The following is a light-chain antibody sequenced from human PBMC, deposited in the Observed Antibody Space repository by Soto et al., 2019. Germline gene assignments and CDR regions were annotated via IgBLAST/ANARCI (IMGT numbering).Light chain of an antibody. CDR1: QSVWSSL. Sequence: ETVLTQSPGTLSLSPGERATLSCRASQSVWSSLLAWYQHKPGQTPRLLIYGASSRATGIPDRFSGSGSGTDFTLTISRLEPEDFAVYYCQQYGSPRTFGQGTKVEIK. CDR3: QQYGSPRT. CDR2: GAS. J-gene: IGKJ1*01. V-gene: IGKV3-20*01.